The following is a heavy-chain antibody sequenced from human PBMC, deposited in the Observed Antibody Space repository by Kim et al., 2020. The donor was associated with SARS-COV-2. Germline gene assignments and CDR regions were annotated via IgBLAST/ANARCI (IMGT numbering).Heavy chain of an antibody. D-gene: IGHD3-3*01. CDR1: GYSFTSYW. Sequence: GESLKISCKGSGYSFTSYWIGWVRQMPGKGLEWMGIIYPGDSDTRYSPSFQGQVTISADKSISTAYLQWSSLKASDTAMYYCARVYYDFWSGYYNWYFDLWGRGTLVTVSS. V-gene: IGHV5-51*01. CDR3: ARVYYDFWSGYYNWYFDL. J-gene: IGHJ2*01. CDR2: IYPGDSDT.